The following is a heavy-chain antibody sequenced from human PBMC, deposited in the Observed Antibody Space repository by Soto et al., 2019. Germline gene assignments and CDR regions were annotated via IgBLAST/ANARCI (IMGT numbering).Heavy chain of an antibody. CDR3: ARYRRTEAEGFTLDY. V-gene: IGHV4-59*01. D-gene: IGHD6-13*01. CDR2: IYYTGTT. J-gene: IGHJ4*02. Sequence: SETLSLTCAVSGDSINNSYWSWIRQPPGKRLEWFGNIYYTGTTTYNPPLESRVTMSVDTSKNQFSLKLNSVDAADTAVYYCARYRRTEAEGFTLDYWGRGTLVTVSS. CDR1: GDSINNSY.